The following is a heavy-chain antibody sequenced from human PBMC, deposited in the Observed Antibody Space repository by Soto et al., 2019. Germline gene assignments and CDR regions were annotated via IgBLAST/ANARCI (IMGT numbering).Heavy chain of an antibody. V-gene: IGHV3-23*01. D-gene: IGHD3-10*01. Sequence: GGSLRLSCAASGFTFSTYAMSWVRQAPGKGLEWVSAIRGSGSEAFYADSVKGRFTISRDNSKNTLYLQINSLRAEDTAVFYCAKDGEGPSRKFVNWCQGTLVTVSS. CDR1: GFTFSTYA. J-gene: IGHJ4*02. CDR2: IRGSGSEA. CDR3: AKDGEGPSRKFVN.